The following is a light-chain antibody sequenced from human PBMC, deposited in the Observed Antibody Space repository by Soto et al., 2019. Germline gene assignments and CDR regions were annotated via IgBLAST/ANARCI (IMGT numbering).Light chain of an antibody. CDR1: QSISSW. Sequence: DIQVTQSPSTLSACVGDRVTITCRASQSISSWLAWYQQKPGKAPKLLIYDASSLESGVPSRFSGSGSRTEFTLTISSLQPDDFATYYCQQYNSDSTFGQGTKVDI. CDR3: QQYNSDST. V-gene: IGKV1-5*01. CDR2: DAS. J-gene: IGKJ1*01.